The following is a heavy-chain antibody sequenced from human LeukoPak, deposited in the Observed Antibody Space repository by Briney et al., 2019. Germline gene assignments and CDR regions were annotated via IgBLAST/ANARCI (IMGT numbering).Heavy chain of an antibody. J-gene: IGHJ4*02. CDR1: GFTFNIYA. D-gene: IGHD3-10*01. CDR2: LNEDGGYT. V-gene: IGHV3-23*01. CDR3: ARIGGSGSYSGHYFDH. Sequence: PGGSLRLSCAASGFTFNIYAMSWVRQAPGKGLAWVSGLNEDGGYTYYADSVKGRFTISRDNAKNTMYLQMNSLRAEDTAVYYCARIGGSGSYSGHYFDHWGQGTLVTVSS.